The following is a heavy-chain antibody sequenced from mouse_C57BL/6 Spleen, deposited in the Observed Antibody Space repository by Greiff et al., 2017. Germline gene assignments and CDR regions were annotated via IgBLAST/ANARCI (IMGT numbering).Heavy chain of an antibody. Sequence: EVKLEESGGGLVQPGGSLKLSCAASGFTFSDYYMYWVRQTPEKRLEWVAYISNGGGSTYYPDTVKGRFTISRDNAKNTLYLQMSRLKSEDTAMYYCARVSSGSFDYWGQGTTLTVSS. J-gene: IGHJ2*01. V-gene: IGHV5-12*01. CDR3: ARVSSGSFDY. D-gene: IGHD3-2*02. CDR1: GFTFSDYY. CDR2: ISNGGGST.